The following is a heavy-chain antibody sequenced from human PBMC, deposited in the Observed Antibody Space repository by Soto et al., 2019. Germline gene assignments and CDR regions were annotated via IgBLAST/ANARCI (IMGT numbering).Heavy chain of an antibody. J-gene: IGHJ4*02. Sequence: PSETLSLTCAVSGGSISSSNWWSWVRQPPEKGLEWIGEIHHSGSTNYNPSLKSRVTMSVGKSKNQFSLKLSSVTAADTAVYYCAGRGTTVTTPSFDYWGQGAQVTVSS. D-gene: IGHD4-17*01. CDR2: IHHSGST. V-gene: IGHV4-4*02. CDR1: GGSISSSNW. CDR3: AGRGTTVTTPSFDY.